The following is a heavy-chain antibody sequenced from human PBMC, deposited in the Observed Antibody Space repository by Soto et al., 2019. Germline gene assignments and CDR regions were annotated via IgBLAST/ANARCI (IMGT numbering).Heavy chain of an antibody. D-gene: IGHD2-2*01. V-gene: IGHV1-69*10. J-gene: IGHJ5*02. CDR1: GGSFSSLV. CDR3: ARGPAQFDP. Sequence: GASVKVSCKAPGGSFSSLVISWLRQAPGQGPEWMGGINPMLGVANFAQKFQDRVTITADESTTTAYMELSSLRSEDTAVYYCARGPAQFDPWGQGTLVTAPQ. CDR2: INPMLGVA.